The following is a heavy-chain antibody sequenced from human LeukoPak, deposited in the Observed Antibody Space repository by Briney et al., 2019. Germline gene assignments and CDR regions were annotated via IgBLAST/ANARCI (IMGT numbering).Heavy chain of an antibody. CDR3: ARVERCSSTSCYTDIDY. D-gene: IGHD2-2*02. V-gene: IGHV1-69*13. J-gene: IGHJ4*01. CDR1: GGTFSSYA. Sequence: SVKVSCKASGGTFSSYAISWVRQAPGQGLEWMGGIIPIFGTANYAQKFQGRVTITADESTSTAYMELSSLRSEDTAVYYCARVERCSSTSCYTDIDYWGQEPWSPSPQ. CDR2: IIPIFGTA.